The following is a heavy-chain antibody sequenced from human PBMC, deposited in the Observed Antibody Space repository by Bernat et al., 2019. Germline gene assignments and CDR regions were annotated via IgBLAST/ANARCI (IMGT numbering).Heavy chain of an antibody. V-gene: IGHV3-15*07. J-gene: IGHJ4*02. CDR2: VKIKTDGETT. Sequence: EVQLVESGGGLVKPGESLRLSCAASGFTFSNAWMNWVRQAPGKGLEWVGRVKIKTDGETTDYAAPVKGRFTISRDDSKNTLYLQMNSLKTEDTAVYYCTTGSVEGGWGQGTLVTVSS. D-gene: IGHD3-3*01. CDR3: TTGSVEGG. CDR1: GFTFSNAW.